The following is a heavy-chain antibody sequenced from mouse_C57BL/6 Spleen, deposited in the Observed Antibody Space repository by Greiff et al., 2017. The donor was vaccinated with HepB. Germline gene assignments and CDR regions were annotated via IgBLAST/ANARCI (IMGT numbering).Heavy chain of an antibody. V-gene: IGHV1-81*01. Sequence: QLKESGAELARPGASVKLSCKASGYTFTSYGISWVKQRTGQGLEWIGEIYPRSGNTYYNEKFKGKATLTADKSSSTAYMELRSLTSEDSAVYFCARGDYDDASFAYWGQGTLVTVSA. CDR1: GYTFTSYG. CDR2: IYPRSGNT. D-gene: IGHD2-4*01. J-gene: IGHJ3*01. CDR3: ARGDYDDASFAY.